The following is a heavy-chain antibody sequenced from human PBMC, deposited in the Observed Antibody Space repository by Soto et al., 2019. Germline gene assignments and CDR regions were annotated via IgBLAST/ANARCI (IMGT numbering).Heavy chain of an antibody. CDR3: ARHNQDYGDYGSTFDI. D-gene: IGHD4-17*01. CDR2: IYYSGST. CDR1: GGSISSGGSY. V-gene: IGHV4-31*03. J-gene: IGHJ3*02. Sequence: QVQLQESGPGLVKPSQTLSLTCTVSGGSISSGGSYWSWIRQPPGKGLEWIGYIYYSGSTYYNPSLKSRVTISVDTSKNQFSLKLSSVTAADTAVYYCARHNQDYGDYGSTFDIWGQGTMVTVSS.